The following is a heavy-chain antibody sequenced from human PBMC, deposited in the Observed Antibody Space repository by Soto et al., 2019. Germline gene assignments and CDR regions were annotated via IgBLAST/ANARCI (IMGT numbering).Heavy chain of an antibody. J-gene: IGHJ5*02. Sequence: SETLSLTCSVSGGSMSEYFWSWIRQSPGQGLEWIGYTYYLGSNDYNPSLRTRITISQDTAKRQFSLNLRLATAADTAVYYCARLRNGTNIYMWLDPWGQGTLVTVPS. V-gene: IGHV4-59*12. CDR2: TYYLGSN. D-gene: IGHD1-1*01. CDR1: GGSMSEYF. CDR3: ARLRNGTNIYMWLDP.